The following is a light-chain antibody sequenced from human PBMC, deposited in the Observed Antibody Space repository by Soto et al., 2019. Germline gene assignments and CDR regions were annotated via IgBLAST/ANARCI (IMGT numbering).Light chain of an antibody. V-gene: IGKV1-9*01. Sequence: DIQLTQSPSFLSASVGDRVTITCRASQGISSYLAWYQQKPGKAPKLLIYAASTLQSGVPSRFSGSGSGTEFTHTISSLQPEDFATYYCQQLNSYPSITFGQGTRLEIK. J-gene: IGKJ5*01. CDR1: QGISSY. CDR3: QQLNSYPSIT. CDR2: AAS.